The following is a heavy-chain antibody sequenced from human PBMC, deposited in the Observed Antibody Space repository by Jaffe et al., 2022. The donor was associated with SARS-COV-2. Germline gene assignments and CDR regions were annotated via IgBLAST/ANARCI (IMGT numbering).Heavy chain of an antibody. D-gene: IGHD3-9*01. CDR3: AGNRAGRAYFGHY. J-gene: IGHJ4*02. CDR2: IKPDGTGD. CDR1: GLTFSDYW. V-gene: IGHV3-7*01. Sequence: EVQLMESGGGLVQPGGSLRLSCVASGLTFSDYWMNWFRQTPGKGLEWVANIKPDGTGDYYVDSLKGRFTISRDNAKNSLYLQMNSLRVEDTAIYYCAGNRAGRAYFGHYWGQGTLVTVSS.